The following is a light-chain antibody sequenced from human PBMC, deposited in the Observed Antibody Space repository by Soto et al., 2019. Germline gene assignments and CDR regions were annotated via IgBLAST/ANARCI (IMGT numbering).Light chain of an antibody. J-gene: IGLJ2*01. CDR2: RDT. CDR1: NIGSKN. V-gene: IGLV3-9*01. CDR3: QVWDSSTVV. Sequence: SYELTQPLSVSVALGQTARITCGGNNIGSKNVHWYQQKPGQAPVLVINRDTNRPSGIPERFSGSNSGNTDTLTISRAQAGDEADYYCQVWDSSTVVFGGGTKLTVL.